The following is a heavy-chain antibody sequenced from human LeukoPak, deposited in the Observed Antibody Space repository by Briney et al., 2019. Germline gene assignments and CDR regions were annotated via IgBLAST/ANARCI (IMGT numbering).Heavy chain of an antibody. J-gene: IGHJ4*02. CDR3: ARLTTALQPDD. D-gene: IGHD1-1*01. Sequence: SETLSLTCTVSGGSISSRTYYWGWIRQAPGKGLEWIGSMYYSGSAYYNPSLNSRVTISVDTSKNQFSLKLSSVTAAATAVYYCARLTTALQPDDWGQGTLVTVSS. CDR2: MYYSGSA. CDR1: GGSISSRTYY. V-gene: IGHV4-39*01.